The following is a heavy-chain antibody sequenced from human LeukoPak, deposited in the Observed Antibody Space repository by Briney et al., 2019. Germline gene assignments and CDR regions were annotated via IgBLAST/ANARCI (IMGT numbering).Heavy chain of an antibody. CDR1: GVSNSSSTYH. CDR3: ATRSGRIEAFDP. Sequence: PSETLSLTCTVSGVSNSSSTYHWGCIRQPPGKGREGFGTISYSGSTYYTSSLKSRVTIFVATSKNQFSLKLSSVTAADSAVYYCATRSGRIEAFDPWGQGTLVTVSS. CDR2: ISYSGST. J-gene: IGHJ5*02. V-gene: IGHV4-39*01. D-gene: IGHD2-15*01.